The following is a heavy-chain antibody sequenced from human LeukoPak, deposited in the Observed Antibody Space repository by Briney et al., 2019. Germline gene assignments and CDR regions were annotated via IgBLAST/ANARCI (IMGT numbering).Heavy chain of an antibody. D-gene: IGHD6-19*01. CDR3: ARGTYHGLVYDY. CDR1: GYTFTSYG. CDR2: ISAYNGNT. J-gene: IGHJ4*02. V-gene: IGHV1-18*04. Sequence: GASVTLSCKASGYTFTSYGISWVRHAPGQGLEGRGWISAYNGNTNYEQKLQGRVTMTTDTSTSTAYMELRSLRSDDTAVYYCARGTYHGLVYDYGGQGTLVTVSA.